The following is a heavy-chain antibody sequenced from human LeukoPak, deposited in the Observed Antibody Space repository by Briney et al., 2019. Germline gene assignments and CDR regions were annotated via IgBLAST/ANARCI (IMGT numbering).Heavy chain of an antibody. CDR3: ARHMTTVVTSLDS. CDR2: ISVYNGKT. CDR1: GYDFSSYG. V-gene: IGHV1-18*01. D-gene: IGHD4-23*01. J-gene: IGHJ4*02. Sequence: ASVNVSCKASGYDFSSYGISWVRQAPGRGLQWLGWISVYNGKTNYGPLQGRVTMTTDTSTGTAYMELRNLRSEDTAIYYCARHMTTVVTSLDSWGPGTLVTVSS.